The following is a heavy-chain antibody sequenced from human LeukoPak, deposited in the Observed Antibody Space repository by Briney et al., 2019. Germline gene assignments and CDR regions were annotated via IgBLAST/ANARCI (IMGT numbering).Heavy chain of an antibody. J-gene: IGHJ6*03. Sequence: SETLSLTCAVYGGSFSGYYWSWVRQPPGKGLEWIGEINHSGSTNYNPSLKSRVTISVDTSKNQFSLKLSSVTAADTAVYYCARGWDGLGSYYNSYYYYYYMDVWGKGTTVTVSS. V-gene: IGHV4-34*01. D-gene: IGHD3-10*01. CDR2: INHSGST. CDR1: GGSFSGYY. CDR3: ARGWDGLGSYYNSYYYYYYMDV.